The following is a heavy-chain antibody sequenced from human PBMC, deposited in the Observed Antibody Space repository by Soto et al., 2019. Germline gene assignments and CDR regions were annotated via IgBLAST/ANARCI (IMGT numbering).Heavy chain of an antibody. CDR1: GYSFTSDW. CDR2: IYPGDSDT. Sequence: PGESLKISCKGSGYSFTSDWIGWVRQMPGKGLEWMGIIYPGDSDTRYSPSFQGQVTISADKSISTAYLQWSSLKASDTAMYYCARAIVGATFVPDAFDIWGQGTMVTVSS. J-gene: IGHJ3*02. CDR3: ARAIVGATFVPDAFDI. D-gene: IGHD1-26*01. V-gene: IGHV5-51*01.